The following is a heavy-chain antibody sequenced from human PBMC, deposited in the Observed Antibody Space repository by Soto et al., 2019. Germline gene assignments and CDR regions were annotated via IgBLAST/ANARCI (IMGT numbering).Heavy chain of an antibody. D-gene: IGHD3-10*01. J-gene: IGHJ6*02. Sequence: TVSGGSISSGGYYWSWIRQHPGKGLEWIGYIYYSGSTYYNPSLKSRVTISVDTSKNQFSLKLSSVTAADTAVYYCARDMVRGVIPYYYCGMDVWGQGTTVTVSS. V-gene: IGHV4-31*03. CDR1: GGSISSGGYY. CDR3: ARDMVRGVIPYYYCGMDV. CDR2: IYYSGST.